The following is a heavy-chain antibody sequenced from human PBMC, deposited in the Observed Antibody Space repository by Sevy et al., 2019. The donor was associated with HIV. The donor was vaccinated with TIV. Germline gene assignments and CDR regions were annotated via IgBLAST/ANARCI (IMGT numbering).Heavy chain of an antibody. CDR2: ISYDGTNE. Sequence: GGSLRLSCAASGFTFSSYPMTWVRQAPGKGLEWVALISYDGTNEYYADSVKGRFTISRDNSKKTLYLQMNSLRVEDTAVYYCARGLAALPGYYYGMDVWGQRTTVTVSS. V-gene: IGHV3-30*04. CDR1: GFTFSSYP. D-gene: IGHD6-6*01. J-gene: IGHJ6*02. CDR3: ARGLAALPGYYYGMDV.